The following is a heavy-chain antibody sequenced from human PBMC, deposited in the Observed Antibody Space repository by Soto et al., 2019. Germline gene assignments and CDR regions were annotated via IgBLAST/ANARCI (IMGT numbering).Heavy chain of an antibody. CDR1: GGSISSGGYY. CDR2: IYYSGST. Sequence: QVQLQESGPGLVKPSQTLSLTCTVSGGSISSGGYYWSWIRQHPGKGLEWIGYIYYSGSTYYNPSPXRGXTVAVDTSKNQFSLGLSAVTAAAPAVYYWARSIDPWGQGTLVTVSS. CDR3: ARSIDP. J-gene: IGHJ5*02. V-gene: IGHV4-31*03.